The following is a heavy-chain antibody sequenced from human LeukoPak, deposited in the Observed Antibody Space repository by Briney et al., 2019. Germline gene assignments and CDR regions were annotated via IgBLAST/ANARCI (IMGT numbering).Heavy chain of an antibody. D-gene: IGHD6-6*01. CDR1: GFTFSSYW. CDR3: ARIGYSSSSFDY. Sequence: GGSLRLSCAASGFTFSSYWMSWVRQGPGKGLEWVANINQAGSEKHYEDSAKGRFTISRDNARNSVYLQVNSLRVEDTAVFYCARIGYSSSSFDYWGQGTLVTVSS. J-gene: IGHJ4*02. V-gene: IGHV3-7*01. CDR2: INQAGSEK.